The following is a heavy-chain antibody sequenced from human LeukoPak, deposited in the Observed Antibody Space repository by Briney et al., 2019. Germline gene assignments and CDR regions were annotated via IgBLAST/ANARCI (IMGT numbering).Heavy chain of an antibody. CDR1: GFTFSSYS. V-gene: IGHV3-21*01. CDR3: ARPHEQPWLRGGMDV. Sequence: GGSLRLSCAASGFTFSSYSMNWVRQAPGKGLEWVSSISSSSSYIYYADSVKGRFTISRDNAKNSLYLQMNSLRAEDTAVYYCARPHEQPWLRGGMDVWGQGTTVTVSS. CDR2: ISSSSSYI. D-gene: IGHD5-18*01. J-gene: IGHJ6*02.